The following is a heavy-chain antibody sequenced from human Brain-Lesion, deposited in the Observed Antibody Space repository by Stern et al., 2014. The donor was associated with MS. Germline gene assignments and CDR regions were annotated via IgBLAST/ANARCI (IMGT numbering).Heavy chain of an antibody. CDR2: ISTYNGNT. Sequence: QVQLVESGAEVKKPGASVKVSCKASGYTFTSYGFTWVRQAPGQGLEWMGWISTYNGNTDYAQKFQGRITMTTDTSTSTAYMELRSLRSDDTAVYYCARRGYADYESDYLGQGTLVTVSS. D-gene: IGHD4-17*01. J-gene: IGHJ4*02. V-gene: IGHV1-18*01. CDR3: ARRGYADYESDY. CDR1: GYTFTSYG.